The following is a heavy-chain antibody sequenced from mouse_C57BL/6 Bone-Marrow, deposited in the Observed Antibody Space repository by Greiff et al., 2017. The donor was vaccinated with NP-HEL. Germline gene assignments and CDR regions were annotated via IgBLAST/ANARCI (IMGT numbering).Heavy chain of an antibody. CDR2: IYPRSGNT. J-gene: IGHJ1*03. V-gene: IGHV1-81*01. CDR1: GYTFTSYG. Sequence: QVQLKESGAELARPGASVKLSCKASGYTFTSYGISWVKQRTGQGLEWIGEIYPRSGNTYYNEKFKGKATLTADKSSSTAYMELRSLTSEDAAVYFCARGSSSSLSFDVWGTGTTVTVSS. CDR3: ARGSSSSLSFDV. D-gene: IGHD1-1*01.